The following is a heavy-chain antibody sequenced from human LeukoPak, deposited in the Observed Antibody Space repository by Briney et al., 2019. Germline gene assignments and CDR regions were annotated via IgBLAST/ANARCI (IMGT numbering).Heavy chain of an antibody. D-gene: IGHD3-10*01. V-gene: IGHV3-23*01. CDR3: AKESSMLRGPLVIYYFDF. Sequence: GGSLRLSCAASDFTFSTYAMSWVRQAPGRGLEWVSTISGGGGTTYYADSVKGRFTISRDNSKNTLYLQMNSLRAEDTAIYYCAKESSMLRGPLVIYYFDFWGQGTLVTVSS. CDR1: DFTFSTYA. J-gene: IGHJ4*02. CDR2: ISGGGGTT.